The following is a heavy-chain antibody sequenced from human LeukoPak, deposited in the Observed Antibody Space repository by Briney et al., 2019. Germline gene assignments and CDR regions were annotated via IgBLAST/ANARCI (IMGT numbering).Heavy chain of an antibody. CDR3: ASIPRAHIGPLDF. J-gene: IGHJ4*02. D-gene: IGHD1-14*01. CDR1: GFTFSDYA. V-gene: IGHV3-23*01. CDR2: ISGSGSRT. Sequence: GGSLRLSCAAPGFTFSDYAMTWARQAPGKGLEWVSSISGSGSRTYYTESVKGRFTISRDNSKNTLYLHMNSLRADETAIYYSASIPRAHIGPLDFWGQGTLVTVSS.